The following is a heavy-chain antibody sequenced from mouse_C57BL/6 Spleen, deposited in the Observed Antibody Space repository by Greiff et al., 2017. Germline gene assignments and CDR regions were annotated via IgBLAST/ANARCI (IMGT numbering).Heavy chain of an antibody. CDR3: ARPYYGSSYDWYFDV. V-gene: IGHV1-22*01. D-gene: IGHD1-1*01. CDR2: INPNNGGT. Sequence: EVQLQQSGPELVKPGASVKMSCKASGYTFTDYNMHWVKQSHGKSLEWIGYINPNNGGTSYNQKFKGKATLTVNKSSSTAYMELRSLTSEDSAVYYCARPYYGSSYDWYFDVWGTGTTVTVSS. CDR1: GYTFTDYN. J-gene: IGHJ1*03.